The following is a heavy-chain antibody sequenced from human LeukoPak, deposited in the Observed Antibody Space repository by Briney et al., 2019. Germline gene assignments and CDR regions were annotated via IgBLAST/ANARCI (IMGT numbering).Heavy chain of an antibody. CDR2: IYYSGST. V-gene: IGHV4-59*01. CDR1: GGSISSYY. Sequence: SETLPLTCTVSGGSISSYYWSWIRQPPGKGLEWIGYIYYSGSTNYNPSLKSRVTISVDTSKNQFSLKLSSVTAADTAVYYCARDGGYYYGMDVWGQGTTVTVSS. CDR3: ARDGGYYYGMDV. D-gene: IGHD3-16*01. J-gene: IGHJ6*02.